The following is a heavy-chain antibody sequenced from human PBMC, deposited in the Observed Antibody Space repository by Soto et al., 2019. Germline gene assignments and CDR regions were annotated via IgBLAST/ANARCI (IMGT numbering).Heavy chain of an antibody. CDR3: AKVEIVVVPAVGGFFDY. V-gene: IGHV3-23*01. CDR2: ISGSGGST. J-gene: IGHJ4*02. Sequence: EVQLLESGGGLVQPGGSLRLSCAASGFTFSSYAMSWVRQAPGKGLEWVSAISGSGGSTYYADSVKGRFTISRDNSKNTLYLQMNSLRAEDTAVYYCAKVEIVVVPAVGGFFDYWGQGTLVTVSS. D-gene: IGHD2-2*03. CDR1: GFTFSSYA.